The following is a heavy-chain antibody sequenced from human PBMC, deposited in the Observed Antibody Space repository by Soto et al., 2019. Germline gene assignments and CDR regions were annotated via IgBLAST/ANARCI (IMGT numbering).Heavy chain of an antibody. Sequence: EVQLLESGGGLVQPGGSLRLSCAASGFTFSSYAMSWVRQAPGKGLEWVSAISGSGGSTYYADSVKGRFTISRDNSKNTLYPQMNSLRAEDTAVYYCAKDVSPKGYYDSSGYDYWGQGTLVTVSS. J-gene: IGHJ4*02. V-gene: IGHV3-23*01. D-gene: IGHD3-22*01. CDR3: AKDVSPKGYYDSSGYDY. CDR2: ISGSGGST. CDR1: GFTFSSYA.